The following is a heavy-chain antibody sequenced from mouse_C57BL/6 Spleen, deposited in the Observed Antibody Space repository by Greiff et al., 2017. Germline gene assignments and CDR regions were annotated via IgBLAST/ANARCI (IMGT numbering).Heavy chain of an antibody. CDR1: GFSLTSYG. D-gene: IGHD2-13*01. Sequence: QVQLQQSGPGLVAPSPSLSIPCTVSGFSLTSYGVHWVRQPPGKGLEWLVVIWSDGSTTYNSALKSRLSISKDNSKSQVFLKMNSLQTVDADMYYCARQTTRGYYAMDYWGQGTSVTVSS. J-gene: IGHJ4*01. V-gene: IGHV2-6-1*01. CDR2: IWSDGST. CDR3: ARQTTRGYYAMDY.